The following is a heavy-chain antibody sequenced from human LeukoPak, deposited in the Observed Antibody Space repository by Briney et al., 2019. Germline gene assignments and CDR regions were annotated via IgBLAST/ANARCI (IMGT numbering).Heavy chain of an antibody. V-gene: IGHV4-59*08. CDR1: GGSISGYY. CDR3: ARQPHYGYYLRLDY. CDR2: IYDSGSR. D-gene: IGHD5-24*01. Sequence: SEALSLTSSVSGGSISGYYWSWIRQPPGKGLECIGYIYDSGSRNYNPSLKSRVTISVDTSKNQFSLKLTSVTAADTAVYYCARQPHYGYYLRLDYWGQGTLDTVSS. J-gene: IGHJ4*02.